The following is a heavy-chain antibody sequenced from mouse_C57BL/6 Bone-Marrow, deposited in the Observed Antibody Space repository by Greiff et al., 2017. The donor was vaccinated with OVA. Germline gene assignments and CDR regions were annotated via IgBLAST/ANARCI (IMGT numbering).Heavy chain of an antibody. Sequence: DVMLVESGGGLVQPGGSLKLSCAASGFTFSDYYMYWVRQTPEKRLEWVAYISNGGGSTYYPDTVKGRFTISRDNAKNTLYLQMSRLKSEDTAMYYCARQGGYSNCWGQGTSVTVSS. CDR2: ISNGGGST. CDR3: ARQGGYSNC. V-gene: IGHV5-12*01. CDR1: GFTFSDYY. D-gene: IGHD2-5*01. J-gene: IGHJ4*01.